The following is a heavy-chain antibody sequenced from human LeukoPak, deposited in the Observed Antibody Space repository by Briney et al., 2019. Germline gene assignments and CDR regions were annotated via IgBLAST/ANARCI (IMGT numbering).Heavy chain of an antibody. CDR2: ITGGGGST. V-gene: IGHV3-23*01. D-gene: IGHD5-12*01. CDR1: GFTFSSYW. Sequence: GGSLRLSCAASGFTFSSYWMSWVRQAPGKGLDWVSTITGGGGSTYYADSVRGRFTISRDNSKNTLYLQMNSLRAEDTAVYYCAKGRGYSGYDSNDYWGQGTLVTVSS. J-gene: IGHJ4*02. CDR3: AKGRGYSGYDSNDY.